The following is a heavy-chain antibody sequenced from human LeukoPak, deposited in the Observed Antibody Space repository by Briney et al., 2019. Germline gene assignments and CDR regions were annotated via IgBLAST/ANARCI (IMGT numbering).Heavy chain of an antibody. CDR3: IVFGDSNH. CDR2: IHTSGDT. Sequence: GGSLRLSCAASGFTFSSYAMSWVRQAPGKGLEWVSAIHTSGDTCYADSVKGRFTISRDTSRNTLYLQINSLRVEDTAVYYCIVFGDSNHWGQGTLVTVSS. CDR1: GFTFSSYA. D-gene: IGHD4-17*01. V-gene: IGHV3-23*05. J-gene: IGHJ5*02.